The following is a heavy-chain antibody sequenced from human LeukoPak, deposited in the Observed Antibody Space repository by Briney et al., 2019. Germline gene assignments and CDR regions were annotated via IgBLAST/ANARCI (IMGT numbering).Heavy chain of an antibody. V-gene: IGHV4-30-2*01. CDR1: GGSISSGGYS. D-gene: IGHD3-3*01. Sequence: SETLSLTCAVSGGSISSGGYSWSWIRQPPGKGLEWIGYIYHSGRTYYNPSLKSRVTISVDRSKNQFSLKLSSVTAADTAVYYCARARRDFWSGYYTNFDYWGQGTLVTVSS. CDR2: IYHSGRT. CDR3: ARARRDFWSGYYTNFDY. J-gene: IGHJ4*02.